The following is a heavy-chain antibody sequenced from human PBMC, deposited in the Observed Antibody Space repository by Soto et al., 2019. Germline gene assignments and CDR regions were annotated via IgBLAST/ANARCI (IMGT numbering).Heavy chain of an antibody. V-gene: IGHV3-23*01. J-gene: IGHJ3*02. Sequence: GGSLRLSCAASGFTFCSYSMSWVRQAPGKGLEWVSAISGSGGTTYYADSVKGRFTFSRDNSKNTLYLQMNSLRAEDTAVYYCAKTANGWFSAFDIWGQGTTVTVSS. CDR3: AKTANGWFSAFDI. CDR2: ISGSGGTT. D-gene: IGHD6-19*01. CDR1: GFTFCSYS.